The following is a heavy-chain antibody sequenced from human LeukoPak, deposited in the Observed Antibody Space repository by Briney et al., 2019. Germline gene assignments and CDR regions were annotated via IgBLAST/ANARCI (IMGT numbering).Heavy chain of an antibody. CDR2: FDPEDGET. J-gene: IGHJ4*02. D-gene: IGHD6-19*01. CDR1: GYTLTELS. CDR3: ATDPNSSGWYSQDY. Sequence: ASVKVPCKVSGYTLTELSMHWVRQAPGKGLEWMGGFDPEDGETIYAQKFQGRVTMTEDTSTDTAYMELSSLRSEDTAVYYCATDPNSSGWYSQDYWGQGTLVTVSS. V-gene: IGHV1-24*01.